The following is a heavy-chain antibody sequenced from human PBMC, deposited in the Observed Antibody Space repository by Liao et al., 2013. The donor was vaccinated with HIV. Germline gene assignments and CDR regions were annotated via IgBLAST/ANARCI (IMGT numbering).Heavy chain of an antibody. J-gene: IGHJ4*02. CDR2: IYNYGTI. Sequence: QVQLQEAGPGLVKPSETLSVTCTVSGASLRSSYYWGWVRQAPGKGLEWIGSIYNYGTINYNPSLRSRVTLSMDTSKRQFSLSLRSVTVADTAVYYCAREVATIMWVANYWGQGTLVTVSS. V-gene: IGHV4-38-2*02. CDR1: GASLRSSYY. CDR3: AREVATIMWVANY. D-gene: IGHD5-12*01.